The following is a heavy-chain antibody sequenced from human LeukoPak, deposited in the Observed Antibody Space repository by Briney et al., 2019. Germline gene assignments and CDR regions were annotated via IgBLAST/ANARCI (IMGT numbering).Heavy chain of an antibody. D-gene: IGHD6-13*01. CDR2: ISSSGSAI. CDR1: GFTFSAYT. Sequence: GGSLRLSCAASGFTFSAYTMNWVRQAPGKGLEWVSYISSSGSAIYYADSVKGRFTISRDNAKNSLYLQMNSLRAEDTALYYCARATPGYSSSGSNGMDVWGQGTTVTVSS. V-gene: IGHV3-48*04. CDR3: ARATPGYSSSGSNGMDV. J-gene: IGHJ6*02.